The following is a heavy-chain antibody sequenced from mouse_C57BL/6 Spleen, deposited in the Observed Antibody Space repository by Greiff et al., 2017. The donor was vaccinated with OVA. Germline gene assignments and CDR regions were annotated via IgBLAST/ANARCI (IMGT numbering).Heavy chain of an antibody. CDR3: ARKGAVALDY. Sequence: QVQLKESGPGLVAPSQSLSITCTVSGFSLTSYAISWVRQPPGKGLEWLGVIWTGGGPNYNSALKSRLSISKDNSKSQVFLKMNSLQTDDTARYYCARKGAVALDYWGQGTTLTVSS. D-gene: IGHD1-1*01. J-gene: IGHJ2*01. CDR1: GFSLTSYA. CDR2: IWTGGGP. V-gene: IGHV2-9-1*01.